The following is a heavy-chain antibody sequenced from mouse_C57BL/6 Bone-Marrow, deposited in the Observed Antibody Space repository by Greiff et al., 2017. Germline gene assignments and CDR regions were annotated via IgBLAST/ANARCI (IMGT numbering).Heavy chain of an antibody. D-gene: IGHD1-1*01. Sequence: EVKLMESGGGLVKPGGSLKLSCAASGFTFSDYGMHWVRQAPEKGLEWVAYISSGSSTISYADTVKGRITISRYNAKNTLFLQMTRLRSKKTAMYYCAREYYGYYYAMDYWGQGTSVTVSS. J-gene: IGHJ4*01. CDR1: GFTFSDYG. V-gene: IGHV5-17*01. CDR3: AREYYGYYYAMDY. CDR2: ISSGSSTI.